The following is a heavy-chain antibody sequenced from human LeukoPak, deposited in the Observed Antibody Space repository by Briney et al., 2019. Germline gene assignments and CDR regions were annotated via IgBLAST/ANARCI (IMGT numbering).Heavy chain of an antibody. J-gene: IGHJ6*03. CDR1: GGSISDYY. CDR2: IYYSGST. CDR3: ARGDFCSKSNCYLRPMDV. Sequence: PSETLSLTCTVSGGSISDYYWNWIRQPPGKGLEWIGYIYYSGSTTYNPSLKSRVTISVDTAKNQFSLKLRSVTAADTAVYYCARGDFCSKSNCYLRPMDVWGKGTTVTVSS. V-gene: IGHV4-59*01. D-gene: IGHD3-3*01.